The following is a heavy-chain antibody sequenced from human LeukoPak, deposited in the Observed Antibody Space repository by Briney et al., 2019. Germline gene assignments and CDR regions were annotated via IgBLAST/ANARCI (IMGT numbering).Heavy chain of an antibody. CDR1: GGSISSSSYY. CDR2: LYYSGRT. Sequence: SEALSVTCIVSGGSISSSSYYWGWIRQPPGKGLEWFGSLYYSGRTYYNPPLKSRVPISVDTPKNQFSLTLRAVTAADTAVYYCASRKYRVRKTNYYYYMDVWGKGTTVTISS. V-gene: IGHV4-39*01. J-gene: IGHJ6*03. CDR3: ASRKYRVRKTNYYYYMDV. D-gene: IGHD3-10*01.